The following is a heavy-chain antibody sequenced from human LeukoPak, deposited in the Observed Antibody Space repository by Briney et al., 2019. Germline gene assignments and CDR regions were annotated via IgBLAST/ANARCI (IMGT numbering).Heavy chain of an antibody. CDR1: GFTFSNYV. Sequence: GGSLRLSCAASGFTFSNYVMSWVRQAPGKGLEWVSSISDNGATTYYADSVKGLFTISRDNANNSVYLQINSLRVEDTAIYYCAREGGAYSNSWFDPWGQGTLVTVSS. V-gene: IGHV3-23*01. J-gene: IGHJ5*02. CDR2: ISDNGATT. CDR3: AREGGAYSNSWFDP. D-gene: IGHD5-18*01.